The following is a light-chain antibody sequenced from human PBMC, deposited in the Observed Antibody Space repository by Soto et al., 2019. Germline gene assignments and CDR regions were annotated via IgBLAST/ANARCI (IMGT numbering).Light chain of an antibody. Sequence: DIPMIESPSTLSASVGDRVTIPCRASQSISSWLAWYQQKPGKAPKLLIYDASSLESGVPSRFSGSGSGTEFTLTISSLQPDDFATYYCQQYNSYPWTFGQGTKVDI. CDR1: QSISSW. CDR3: QQYNSYPWT. V-gene: IGKV1-5*01. CDR2: DAS. J-gene: IGKJ1*01.